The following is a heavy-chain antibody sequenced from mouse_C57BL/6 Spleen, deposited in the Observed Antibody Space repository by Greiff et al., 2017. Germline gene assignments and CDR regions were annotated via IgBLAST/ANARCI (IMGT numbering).Heavy chain of an antibody. J-gene: IGHJ4*01. V-gene: IGHV1-85*01. CDR3: ARDYGSSYGGCAMDY. CDR1: GYTFTSYD. Sequence: VQLQQSGPELVKPGASVKLSCKASGYTFTSYDINWVKQRPGQGLEWIGWIYPNSGGTKYNEKFKSKATLTVDKPSSTAYMQLSSLTSEDSAVXYCARDYGSSYGGCAMDYWGQGTSVTVSS. CDR2: IYPNSGGT. D-gene: IGHD1-1*01.